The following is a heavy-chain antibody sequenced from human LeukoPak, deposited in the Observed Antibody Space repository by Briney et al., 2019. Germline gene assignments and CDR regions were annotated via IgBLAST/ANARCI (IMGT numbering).Heavy chain of an antibody. Sequence: SEPVSLPCTVSGGSLGTYYWRWIRQSTGKGLEWIGYNYVTGTRYNPYLQSRVTISVDRSRNQFFLKMSSVTAADTAVYYCARHIGGGIEDMDVWGKGTKVIVSS. CDR3: ARHIGGGIEDMDV. D-gene: IGHD3-16*02. J-gene: IGHJ6*03. CDR2: NYVTGT. CDR1: GGSLGTYY. V-gene: IGHV4-59*08.